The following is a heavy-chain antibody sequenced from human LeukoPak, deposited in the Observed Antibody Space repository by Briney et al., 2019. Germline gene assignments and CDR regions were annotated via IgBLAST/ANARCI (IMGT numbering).Heavy chain of an antibody. D-gene: IGHD1-1*01. CDR2: INTNTGNP. V-gene: IGHV7-4-1*02. Sequence: ASVKVSCKASGGTFSSYAISWVRQAPGQGLQWMGWINTNTGNPTYAQDFTGRFVFSLDISVTTAYLQISSLEAEDTAVFYCARDLENDYSMDVWGQGTTVTVSS. CDR1: GGTFSSYA. J-gene: IGHJ6*02. CDR3: ARDLENDYSMDV.